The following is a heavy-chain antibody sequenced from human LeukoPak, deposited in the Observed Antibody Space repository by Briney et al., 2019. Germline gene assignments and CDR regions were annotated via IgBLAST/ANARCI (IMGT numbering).Heavy chain of an antibody. CDR1: GLTFSTYG. D-gene: IGHD1-26*01. CDR3: AKGGPPTGAAPRPWDFNY. CDR2: ISYDGSNK. Sequence: GGSLRLSCAASGLTFSTYGMHWVRQAPGKGLEWVAVISYDGSNKYYADSVKGRFTISRDNSKNTLYLQMNSLRAEDTAVYYCAKGGPPTGAAPRPWDFNYWGQGTLVTVSS. J-gene: IGHJ4*02. V-gene: IGHV3-30*18.